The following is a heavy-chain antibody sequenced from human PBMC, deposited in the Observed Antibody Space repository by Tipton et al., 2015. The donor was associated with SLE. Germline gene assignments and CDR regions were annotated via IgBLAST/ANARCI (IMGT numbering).Heavy chain of an antibody. CDR1: GYTFTSYY. J-gene: IGHJ6*03. V-gene: IGHV1-46*01. D-gene: IGHD3-16*01. CDR2: INPSGGST. Sequence: QSGAEVKKPGASVKVSCKASGYTFTSYYMHWVRQAPGQGLEWMGIINPSGGSTSYAQKFQGRVTMTRATSTSTVYMELSSLRSEDTAVYYCARGAGPITSFGNYYYYYYMDVWGKGTTVTVSS. CDR3: ARGAGPITSFGNYYYYYYMDV.